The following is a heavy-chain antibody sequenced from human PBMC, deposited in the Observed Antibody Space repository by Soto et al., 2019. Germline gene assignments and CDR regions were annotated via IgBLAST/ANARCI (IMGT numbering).Heavy chain of an antibody. Sequence: GGSLRLSCAASGFTFSSYAMSWVRQAPGKGLEWVSAISGSGGSTYYADSVKGRFTISRDNSKNTLYLQMNSLRAEDTAVYYCANSGPKYSYGSSVDYWGQGTLVTVSS. J-gene: IGHJ4*02. CDR3: ANSGPKYSYGSSVDY. CDR2: ISGSGGST. D-gene: IGHD5-18*01. V-gene: IGHV3-23*01. CDR1: GFTFSSYA.